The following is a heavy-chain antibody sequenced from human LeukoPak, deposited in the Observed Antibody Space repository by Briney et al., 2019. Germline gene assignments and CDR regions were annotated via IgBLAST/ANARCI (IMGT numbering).Heavy chain of an antibody. CDR1: GFIFDDYA. CDR2: ISGDGGST. Sequence: PGGSLRLSCAVSGFIFDDYAMHWVRQAPGKGLEWVSLISGDGGSTYYADSVKGRFTISRDNSKKSLYLQMNSLRTADTALYYCARGGGSGIYYNIDYWGQGTLVTVSS. J-gene: IGHJ4*02. V-gene: IGHV3-43*02. CDR3: ARGGGSGIYYNIDY. D-gene: IGHD3-10*01.